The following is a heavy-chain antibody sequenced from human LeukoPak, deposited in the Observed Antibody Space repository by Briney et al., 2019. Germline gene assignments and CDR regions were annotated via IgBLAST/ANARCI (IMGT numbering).Heavy chain of an antibody. D-gene: IGHD2-15*01. CDR1: GFTVSSNY. J-gene: IGHJ4*02. V-gene: IGHV3-53*01. Sequence: GGSLRLSCAASGFTVSSNYMSWVRQAPGKGLEWVSVIYSGGSTYYADSVKGRFTISRDNAKNTLYLQMNSLRAEDTAVYYCASTVVVFPQSLSGNDYWGQGTLVTVSS. CDR3: ASTVVVFPQSLSGNDY. CDR2: IYSGGST.